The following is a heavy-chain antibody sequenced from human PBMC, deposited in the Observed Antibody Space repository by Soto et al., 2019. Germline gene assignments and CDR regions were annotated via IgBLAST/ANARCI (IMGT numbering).Heavy chain of an antibody. V-gene: IGHV4-4*07. J-gene: IGHJ4*02. D-gene: IGHD6-13*01. CDR1: GGSISSFY. CDR2: IYSGGRN. CDR3: VRGSSRWEY. Sequence: QVQLQESGPGLVKPSETLSLTCTVSGGSISSFYWRWIRQPAGKGLEWIGRIYSGGRNNYNPSLKSRVTLSVDTSKNKISLRLSSVTAAYTALYYCVRGSSRWEYWGQGTLVTVSS.